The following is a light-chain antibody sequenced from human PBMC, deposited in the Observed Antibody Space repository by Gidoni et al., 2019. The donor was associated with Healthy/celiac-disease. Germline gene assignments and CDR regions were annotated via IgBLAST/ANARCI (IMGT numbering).Light chain of an antibody. CDR1: QSISSY. V-gene: IGKV1-39*01. CDR3: QQSYSTPFT. J-gene: IGKJ3*01. Sequence: DIQMTKSPSSLSASVGDRVTITCRASQSISSYLNWYQQKPGKAPKLLIYAASSLHSGVPSRFSGSGSGTDFTLTISSLQPEDFATYYCQQSYSTPFTFGPGTKVDIK. CDR2: AAS.